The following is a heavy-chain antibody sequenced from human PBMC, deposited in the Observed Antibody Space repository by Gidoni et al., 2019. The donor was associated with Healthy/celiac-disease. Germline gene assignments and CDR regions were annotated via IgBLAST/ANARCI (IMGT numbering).Heavy chain of an antibody. Sequence: QVQLVQSGAEVKKPGASVKVSCKASGYTFTGYYMHWVRQAPVQGLEWMGWINPNSGGTNYAQKFQGRVTMTRETSISTAYMELSRLRSDDTAVYYCARFSTVTTSYYYGMDVWGQGTTVTVSS. CDR2: INPNSGGT. D-gene: IGHD4-17*01. J-gene: IGHJ6*02. CDR1: GYTFTGYY. V-gene: IGHV1-2*02. CDR3: ARFSTVTTSYYYGMDV.